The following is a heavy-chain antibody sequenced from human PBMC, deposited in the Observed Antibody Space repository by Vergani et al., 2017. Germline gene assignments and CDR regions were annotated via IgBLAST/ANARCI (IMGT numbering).Heavy chain of an antibody. CDR2: IWYDGTKK. CDR3: ARGRSGRPSDFDY. V-gene: IGHV3-33*01. J-gene: IGHJ4*02. CDR1: GFSFSGYG. Sequence: QVQLVQSGGGVVQPGRSLRLSCAASGFSFSGYGMHWVRRTPGGGLEWVALIWYDGTKKHYADSVKGRFTISRDNSKNTLYLEMNSLGVEDTAVCYCARGRSGRPSDFDYWGQGTLVTVSS.